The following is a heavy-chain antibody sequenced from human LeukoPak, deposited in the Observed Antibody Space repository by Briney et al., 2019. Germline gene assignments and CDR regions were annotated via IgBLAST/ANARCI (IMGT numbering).Heavy chain of an antibody. CDR1: GFTFSKYG. J-gene: IGHJ3*02. CDR2: IWYDGSHK. CDR3: ARGIFGELFPYDAFDI. Sequence: VGSLRLSCAASGFTFSKYGMHWVRQAPGKGLEWVAVIWYDGSHKYYADSVKGRFTISRDNSKNTLHLQMNSLRAEDTAVYSCARGIFGELFPYDAFDIWGQGTMVSVSS. V-gene: IGHV3-33*01. D-gene: IGHD3-10*02.